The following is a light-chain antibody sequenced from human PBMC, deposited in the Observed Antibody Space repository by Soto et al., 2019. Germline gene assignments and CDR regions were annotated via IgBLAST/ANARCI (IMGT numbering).Light chain of an antibody. Sequence: EIVLTQSPGTLSWSPGERATLSCRASQSVSSSYLAWYQQKPGQAPRLLIYGASSRATGIPDRFSGSGSGTIFTLTISRLEPEDFAVDYCQQYGSSPPTFGQGTKLEIK. CDR1: QSVSSSY. CDR2: GAS. J-gene: IGKJ2*01. V-gene: IGKV3-20*01. CDR3: QQYGSSPPT.